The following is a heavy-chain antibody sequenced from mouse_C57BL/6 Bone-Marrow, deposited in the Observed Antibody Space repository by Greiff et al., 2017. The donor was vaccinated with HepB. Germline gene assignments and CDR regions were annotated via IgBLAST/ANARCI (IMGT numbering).Heavy chain of an antibody. CDR2: IYPSDSET. Sequence: QVQLQQSGAELVRPGSSVKLSCKASGYTFTSYWMDWVKQRPGQGLEWIGNIYPSDSETHYNQKFKDKATLTVDKSSSTAYMQLSSLTSEDSAVYYCARWDYGNFFDYWGQGTTLTVSS. D-gene: IGHD2-1*01. CDR3: ARWDYGNFFDY. CDR1: GYTFTSYW. V-gene: IGHV1-61*01. J-gene: IGHJ2*01.